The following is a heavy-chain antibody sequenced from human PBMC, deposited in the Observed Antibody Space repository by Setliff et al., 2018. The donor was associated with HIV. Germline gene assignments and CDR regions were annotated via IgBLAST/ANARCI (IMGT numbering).Heavy chain of an antibody. CDR1: GGSIGSTDYY. CDR3: AKTSVGATGLYAFDT. V-gene: IGHV4-39*07. D-gene: IGHD1-26*01. CDR2: IDYSGNT. J-gene: IGHJ3*02. Sequence: SETLSLTCTVSGGSIGSTDYYWGWIRQPPGKGLEWIGTIDYSGNTYYNPSLKSRVTISVDTSKNQFSLKLSSVTAADTAAYYCAKTSVGATGLYAFDTWGQGTMVTVSS.